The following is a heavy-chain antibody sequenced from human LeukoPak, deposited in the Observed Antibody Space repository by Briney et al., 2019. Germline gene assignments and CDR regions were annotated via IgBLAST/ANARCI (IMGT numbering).Heavy chain of an antibody. CDR1: GGSISSSSYC. J-gene: IGHJ4*02. D-gene: IGHD1/OR15-1a*01. CDR3: ARREQEFFDC. Sequence: PSQSLSLTWTVSGGSISSSSYCWGWIRQPPGKGLELIGSMYYSESTYYNPCLGRRVTISVETSKNQFSLKLSSVTAADTAVYYCARREQEFFDCWGQGTLVTVSS. CDR2: MYYSEST. V-gene: IGHV4-39*01.